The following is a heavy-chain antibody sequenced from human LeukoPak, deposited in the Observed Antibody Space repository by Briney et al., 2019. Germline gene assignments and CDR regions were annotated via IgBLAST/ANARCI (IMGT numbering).Heavy chain of an antibody. CDR1: GDSMNGHF. CDR2: VHYSLPS. V-gene: IGHV4-59*11. J-gene: IGHJ4*02. Sequence: PSETLSLTCSVSGDSMNGHFWSWIRQSPGKGLEWIGNVHYSLPSNFSPSLKSRVTISMDTSRSQFSLKLGTMSAADTAVYYCACYNLVGRTFDCWGQGTLVTVSS. CDR3: ACYNLVGRTFDC. D-gene: IGHD5-24*01.